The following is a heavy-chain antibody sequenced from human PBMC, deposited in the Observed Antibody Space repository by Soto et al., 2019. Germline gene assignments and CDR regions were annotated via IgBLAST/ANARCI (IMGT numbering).Heavy chain of an antibody. CDR3: ANMDDFWNGYQWDYFHY. Sequence: PGGSLRLSCAASGFTFSIYVMSWVRQAPGKGLEWVSGISGSGGNTYYADSVKGRFIISRDNSKNTLYLEMNSLKAEDTAVYYCANMDDFWNGYQWDYFHYWGQGTLVTVSS. D-gene: IGHD3-3*01. J-gene: IGHJ4*02. CDR2: ISGSGGNT. V-gene: IGHV3-23*01. CDR1: GFTFSIYV.